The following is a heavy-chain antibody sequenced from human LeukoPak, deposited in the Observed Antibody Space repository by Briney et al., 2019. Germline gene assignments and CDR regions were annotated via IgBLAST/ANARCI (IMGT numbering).Heavy chain of an antibody. J-gene: IGHJ5*02. Sequence: GGSLTLSCAASGFTFSSFAMSWLRQAPGEGRVWVSAISGSGGSTYYADSVKGRFTISRDNSKNTLYLQMNSLKAEDTAVYYCAKDCWFDPWGQGTLVTVSS. CDR2: ISGSGGST. V-gene: IGHV3-23*01. CDR3: AKDCWFDP. CDR1: GFTFSSFA.